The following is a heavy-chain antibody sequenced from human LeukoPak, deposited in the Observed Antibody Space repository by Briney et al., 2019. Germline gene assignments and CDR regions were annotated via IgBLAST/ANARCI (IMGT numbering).Heavy chain of an antibody. J-gene: IGHJ5*02. CDR3: AREGGYYGSGEYNWFDP. Sequence: SETLSLTCTVSGGSISSYYWSWIRQPAGKGLEWIGRIYTSGSTNYNPSLMSRVTMSVDTSKNQFSLKLSSVTAADTAVYYCAREGGYYGSGEYNWFDPWGQGTLVTVSS. CDR2: IYTSGST. CDR1: GGSISSYY. D-gene: IGHD3-10*01. V-gene: IGHV4-4*07.